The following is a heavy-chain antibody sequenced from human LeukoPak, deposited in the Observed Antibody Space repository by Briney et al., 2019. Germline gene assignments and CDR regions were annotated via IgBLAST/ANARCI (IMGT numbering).Heavy chain of an antibody. CDR3: ARESCSGGSCYSFGLGAFDI. J-gene: IGHJ3*02. CDR2: INPNSGGT. CDR1: GYTFTGYY. V-gene: IGHV1-2*04. D-gene: IGHD2-15*01. Sequence: ASVKVSCKAPGYTFTGYYMHWVRQAPGQGLEWMGWINPNSGGTNYAQKFQGWVTMTRDTSISTAYMELSRLRSDDTAVYYCARESCSGGSCYSFGLGAFDIWGQGTMVTVSS.